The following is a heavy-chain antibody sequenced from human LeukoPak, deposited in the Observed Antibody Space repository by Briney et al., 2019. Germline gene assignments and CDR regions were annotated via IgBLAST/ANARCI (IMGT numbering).Heavy chain of an antibody. J-gene: IGHJ4*02. CDR3: ARASWVSTADAVR. CDR1: GLSFSSFA. CDR2: MKGTGET. Sequence: PGGSLRLSCAASGLSFSSFAMSWVRQALARGLEWLSSMKGTGETIYADSVRGRCTLFRDGSRNTVYLQLNNLRVEDTAVYYCARASWVSTADAVRWGQGTVVTVSS. D-gene: IGHD3-16*01. V-gene: IGHV3-23*01.